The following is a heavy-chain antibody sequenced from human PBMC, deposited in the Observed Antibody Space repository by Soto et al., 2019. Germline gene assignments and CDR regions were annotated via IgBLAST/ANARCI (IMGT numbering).Heavy chain of an antibody. D-gene: IGHD6-13*01. CDR2: INAGNGNT. CDR1: GYTFSRYA. V-gene: IGHV1-3*01. J-gene: IGHJ5*01. CDR3: ARDQQFRNWFDS. Sequence: GASVQVSCKASGYTFSRYAINWGRHDPGQRLEWMIWINAGNGNTKYSHRFEAIVTLTTDTSANIVYMELSSLRFEDTAWYYGARDQQFRNWFDSWGQGTLVTVSS.